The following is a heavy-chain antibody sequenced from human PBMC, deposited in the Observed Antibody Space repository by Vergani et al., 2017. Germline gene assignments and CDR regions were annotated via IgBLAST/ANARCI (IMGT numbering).Heavy chain of an antibody. CDR1: GGTFSSYA. CDR3: ARESSGSYMPFDY. V-gene: IGHV1-69*04. J-gene: IGHJ4*02. D-gene: IGHD1-26*01. CDR2: IIPILGIA. Sequence: QVQLVQSGAEVKKPGSPVKVSCKASGGTFSSYAISWVRQAPGQGLEWMGRIIPILGIANYAQKVQGRVTITADKSTSTAYRELSSLRSEDTAVYYCARESSGSYMPFDYWGQGTLVTVSS.